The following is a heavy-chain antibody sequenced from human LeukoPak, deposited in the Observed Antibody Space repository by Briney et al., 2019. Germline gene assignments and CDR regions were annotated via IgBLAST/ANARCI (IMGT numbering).Heavy chain of an antibody. D-gene: IGHD3-10*01. Sequence: GGSLRLSCAASGFTFTDYWMTWVRQAPGRGLEWVANIKPDGSEKYYVDSVKGRFTISRDNAKNLLYLQMTSLGAEDTAVYFCARGTTSGSFIIDHWGQGTLVAVSS. CDR1: GFTFTDYW. CDR3: ARGTTSGSFIIDH. CDR2: IKPDGSEK. V-gene: IGHV3-7*01. J-gene: IGHJ4*02.